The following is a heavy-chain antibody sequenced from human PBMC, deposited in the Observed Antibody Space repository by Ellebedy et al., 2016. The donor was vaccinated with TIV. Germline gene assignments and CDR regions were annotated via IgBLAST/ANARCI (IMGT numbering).Heavy chain of an antibody. CDR3: ARGGGTGSDS. Sequence: GESPKISCAASGFSFNTYSMTWVRQAPGKGLDWVSYISSDSSAIYYADSVAGRFTISRNNAENSLYLQMNSLRAEDTAVYYCARGGGTGSDSWGQGTLVTVSS. CDR1: GFSFNTYS. V-gene: IGHV3-48*04. J-gene: IGHJ4*02. D-gene: IGHD6-25*01. CDR2: ISSDSSAI.